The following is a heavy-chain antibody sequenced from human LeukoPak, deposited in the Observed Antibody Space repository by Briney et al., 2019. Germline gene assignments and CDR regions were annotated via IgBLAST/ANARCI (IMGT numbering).Heavy chain of an antibody. CDR1: GFTLSSYW. Sequence: GGSLRLSCAASGFTLSSYWMSWVRQAPEKGPEWVANIKEDGNEKYYVDSVKGRFTISRDNAKNSLYLQMNSLRAEDTAVYYCASSISMIYWGQGTLVTVSS. J-gene: IGHJ4*02. V-gene: IGHV3-7*01. D-gene: IGHD3-22*01. CDR3: ASSISMIY. CDR2: IKEDGNEK.